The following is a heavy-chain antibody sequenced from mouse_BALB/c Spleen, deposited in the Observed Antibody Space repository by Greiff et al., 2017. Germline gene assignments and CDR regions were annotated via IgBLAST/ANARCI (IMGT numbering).Heavy chain of an antibody. V-gene: IGHV1S137*01. CDR2: ISTYYGDA. J-gene: IGHJ4*01. D-gene: IGHD1-1*02. CDR3: ARGGNNVMDY. Sequence: QVQLQQSGAELVRPGVSVKISCKGSGYTFTDYAMHWVKQSHAKSLEWIGVISTYYGDASYNQKFKGKATVTVDKSSSTAYMELARLTSEDSAIYYCARGGNNVMDYWGQGTSVTVSS. CDR1: GYTFTDYA.